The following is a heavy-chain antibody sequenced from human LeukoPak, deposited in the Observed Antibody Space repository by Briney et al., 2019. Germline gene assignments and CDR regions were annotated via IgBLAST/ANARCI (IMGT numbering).Heavy chain of an antibody. V-gene: IGHV1-46*01. CDR3: GRGIAVWMKQDNYMCV. CDR1: LYTLTGYY. Sequence: ASVKVSCKASLYTLTGYYMHWVRQAPREGLAWVGIINRSGGSTSYAQKLQRRVTITRDMSTSTVYIELSSLGSEDTAVYYCGRGIAVWMKQDNYMCVWGGGATVTVSS. D-gene: IGHD2-15*01. J-gene: IGHJ6*03. CDR2: INRSGGST.